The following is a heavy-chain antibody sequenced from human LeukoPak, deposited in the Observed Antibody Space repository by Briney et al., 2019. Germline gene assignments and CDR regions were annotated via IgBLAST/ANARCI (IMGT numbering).Heavy chain of an antibody. J-gene: IGHJ4*02. CDR2: ISSSSNIM. CDR3: ARGAQWPY. Sequence: GGSLRLSCAASGFTFSSYGMNWVRQAPGKGLEWVSYISSSSNIMNYADSVKGRFTTSRDNAMNSLYLQMNSLRVEDTAVYYCARGAQWPYWGQGTLVTVSS. D-gene: IGHD6-19*01. CDR1: GFTFSSYG. V-gene: IGHV3-48*01.